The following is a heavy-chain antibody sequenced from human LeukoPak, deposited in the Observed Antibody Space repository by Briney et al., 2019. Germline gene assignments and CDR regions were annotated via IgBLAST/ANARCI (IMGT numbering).Heavy chain of an antibody. J-gene: IGHJ4*02. CDR3: AKGHGSGSYYFDY. CDR1: GFTFSSYG. CDR2: IRYDGSNK. V-gene: IGHV3-30*02. D-gene: IGHD3-10*01. Sequence: PPGGSLRLSCAASGFTFSSYGMPWVRPAPGKGLEWVAFIRYDGSNKYYADSVKGRFTISRDNSKNTLYLQMNSLRAEDTAVYYCAKGHGSGSYYFDYWGQGTLVTVSS.